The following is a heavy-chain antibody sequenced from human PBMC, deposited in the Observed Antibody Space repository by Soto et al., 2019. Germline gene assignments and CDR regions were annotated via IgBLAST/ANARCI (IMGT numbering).Heavy chain of an antibody. CDR2: IYYSGRT. V-gene: IGHV4-61*01. D-gene: IGHD6-19*01. CDR3: ARDSSGWKKYGMDV. J-gene: IGHJ6*02. CDR1: GGSVTSGSYY. Sequence: SETLSLTCTVSGGSVTSGSYYWSWIRQPPGKGLEWIGYIYYSGRTNYNPSLKSRVTISVDTSKNQFSLKLNSVTAADTAVYYCARDSSGWKKYGMDVWGQGTTVTVSS.